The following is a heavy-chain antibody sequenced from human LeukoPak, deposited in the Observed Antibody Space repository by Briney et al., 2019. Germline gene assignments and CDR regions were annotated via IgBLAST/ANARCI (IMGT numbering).Heavy chain of an antibody. CDR3: ARALYDSSGYCLDY. Sequence: TGGSLRLSCAASGFTFSSYAMHWVRQAPGKGLEWVAVISYDGSNKYYADSVKGRFTISSGNSKNTLYLQMNSLRAEDTAVYYCARALYDSSGYCLDYWGQGTLVTVSS. CDR1: GFTFSSYA. D-gene: IGHD3-22*01. CDR2: ISYDGSNK. V-gene: IGHV3-30*04. J-gene: IGHJ4*02.